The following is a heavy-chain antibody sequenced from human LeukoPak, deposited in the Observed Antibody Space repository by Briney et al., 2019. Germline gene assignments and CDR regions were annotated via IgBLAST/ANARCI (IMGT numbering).Heavy chain of an antibody. Sequence: GVSLRLSCAASGFTFSSFGMNWVRQAPGKGLEWVSYISSSSSTIYYADSVKGRFTISRDNAKNSLYLQMNSLRAEDTAVYYCARDVQSGIFDYWGQGTLVTVSS. CDR3: ARDVQSGIFDY. CDR2: ISSSSSTI. V-gene: IGHV3-48*04. D-gene: IGHD1-26*01. CDR1: GFTFSSFG. J-gene: IGHJ4*02.